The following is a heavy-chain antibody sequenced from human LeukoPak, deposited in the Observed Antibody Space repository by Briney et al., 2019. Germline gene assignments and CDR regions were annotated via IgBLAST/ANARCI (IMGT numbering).Heavy chain of an antibody. CDR3: AREVTMVRGGPYYYGTDV. CDR2: ISAYNGNT. D-gene: IGHD3-10*01. Sequence: ASVKVSCKASGYTFTSYGISWVRQAPGQGLEWMGWISAYNGNTNYAQKLQGRVTMTTDTSTSTAYMELRSLRSDDTAVYYCAREVTMVRGGPYYYGTDVWGQGTTVTVSS. CDR1: GYTFTSYG. V-gene: IGHV1-18*01. J-gene: IGHJ6*02.